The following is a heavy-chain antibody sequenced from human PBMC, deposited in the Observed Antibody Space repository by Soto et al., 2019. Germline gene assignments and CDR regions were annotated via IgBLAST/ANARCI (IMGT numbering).Heavy chain of an antibody. J-gene: IGHJ6*03. CDR2: IIPIFGTA. V-gene: IGHV1-69*13. Sequence: GASVKVSCKASGGTFSSYAISWVRQAPGQGLEWMGGIIPIFGTANYAQKFQGRVTITADESTSTAYMELSSLRSEDTAVYYCASQYSSSWYGGDDPYYYYMDVWGKGTTVTVSS. CDR3: ASQYSSSWYGGDDPYYYYMDV. CDR1: GGTFSSYA. D-gene: IGHD6-13*01.